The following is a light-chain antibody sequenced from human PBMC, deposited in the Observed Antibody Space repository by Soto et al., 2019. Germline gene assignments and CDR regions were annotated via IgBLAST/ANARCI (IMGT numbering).Light chain of an antibody. V-gene: IGLV2-14*01. J-gene: IGLJ1*01. Sequence: QYVLTQPASVSGSPGQSVTISCTGTSSDVGGYNYVSWYQQHPGTAPKLIIYEVNNRPLGVSNRFSGSKSGNTASLTISGLQAGDEADYFCSSYTTSSSYVFGPGTKVTVL. CDR3: SSYTTSSSYV. CDR1: SSDVGGYNY. CDR2: EVN.